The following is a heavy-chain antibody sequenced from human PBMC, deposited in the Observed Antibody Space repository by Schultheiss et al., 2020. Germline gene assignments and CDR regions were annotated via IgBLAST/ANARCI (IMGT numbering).Heavy chain of an antibody. Sequence: SATLPLTCTVSGGSISSGGYYWSWIRQPPGKGLEWIGYIYYSGSTYYNPSLKSRVTISVDTSKNQFSLKLSSVTAADTAVYYCARKGIAAAGKRYGMDVWGRGTTVTV. J-gene: IGHJ6*02. CDR2: IYYSGST. CDR3: ARKGIAAAGKRYGMDV. V-gene: IGHV4-39*01. D-gene: IGHD6-13*01. CDR1: GGSISSGGYY.